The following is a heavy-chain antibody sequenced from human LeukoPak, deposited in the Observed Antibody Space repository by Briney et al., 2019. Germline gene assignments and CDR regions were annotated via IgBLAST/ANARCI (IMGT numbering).Heavy chain of an antibody. V-gene: IGHV3-48*02. CDR1: GFTFSSYS. CDR3: ARDAITMDHYGMDV. Sequence: GGSLRPSCAASGFTFSSYSMNWVRQAPGKGLEWVSYISSSSSTIYYADSVKGRFTISRDNAKNSLYLQMNSLRDEDTAVYYCARDAITMDHYGMDVRGQGTTVTVSS. CDR2: ISSSSSTI. J-gene: IGHJ6*02. D-gene: IGHD3-10*01.